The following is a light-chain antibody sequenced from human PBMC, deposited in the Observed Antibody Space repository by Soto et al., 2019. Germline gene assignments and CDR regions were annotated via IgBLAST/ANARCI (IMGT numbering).Light chain of an antibody. CDR3: LQHDNLPFT. V-gene: IGKV1-33*01. Sequence: DSPMTQSPSSLSAPVGDRVTITFQRSQDMSNYLNRYQQKPGKAPKLLIYGASNLETGVPSRFSGSGSGTDFTFDITSMQAEDIATDYCLQHDNLPFTFGGATKVEIK. CDR2: GAS. J-gene: IGKJ4*01. CDR1: QDMSNY.